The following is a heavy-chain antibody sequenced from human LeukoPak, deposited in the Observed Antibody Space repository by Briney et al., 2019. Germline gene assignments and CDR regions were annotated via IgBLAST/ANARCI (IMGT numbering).Heavy chain of an antibody. CDR1: GFTFSGYW. V-gene: IGHV3-74*01. D-gene: IGHD5-24*01. CDR2: IKSDGSTT. CDR3: ARDGGYKMDV. Sequence: GGSLGLSCAASGFTFSGYWLHWVRQAPGKGLVWVSTIKSDGSTTRYADSVKGRFTISRDNAKNTLFLQVDSLRAEDTAVYYCARDGGYKMDVWGQGTTVTVS. J-gene: IGHJ6*02.